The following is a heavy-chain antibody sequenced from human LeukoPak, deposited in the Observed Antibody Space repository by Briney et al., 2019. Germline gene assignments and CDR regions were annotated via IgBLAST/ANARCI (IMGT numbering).Heavy chain of an antibody. D-gene: IGHD6-13*01. Sequence: GASVKVSCKASGYTFTNSSIHWVRQAPGHGLEYMGWLNLKSGGTNYAQRFRGRVTMTRDTSITTAYMELTSLTSDDTAVYYCGRFKYAGSSSYVASAGIAYWGQGSLVTVSS. J-gene: IGHJ4*02. CDR3: GRFKYAGSSSYVASAGIAY. V-gene: IGHV1-2*02. CDR2: LNLKSGGT. CDR1: GYTFTNSS.